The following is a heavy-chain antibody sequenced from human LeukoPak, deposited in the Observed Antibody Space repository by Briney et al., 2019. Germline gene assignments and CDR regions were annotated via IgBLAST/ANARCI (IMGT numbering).Heavy chain of an antibody. J-gene: IGHJ4*02. CDR3: AKDAGHGGSGSYYLDY. CDR2: ISGSGGST. D-gene: IGHD3-10*01. V-gene: IGHV3-23*01. CDR1: GFTFSSYA. Sequence: GGSLRLSCAASGFTFSSYAMSWVRQAPGKGLEWVSGISGSGGSTYYADSVKGRFTISRDNSKNTLYLQMNSLRAEDTAVYYCAKDAGHGGSGSYYLDYWGQGILVTVSS.